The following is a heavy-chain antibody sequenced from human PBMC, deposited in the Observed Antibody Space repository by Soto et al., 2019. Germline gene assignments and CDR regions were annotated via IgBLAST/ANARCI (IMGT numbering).Heavy chain of an antibody. CDR1: GLTFSGYA. V-gene: IGHV3-23*01. CDR3: AIDAGRFLEWFLPFDS. D-gene: IGHD3-3*01. CDR2: ISGSGGST. J-gene: IGHJ4*02. Sequence: EVQLLESGGGLVQPGGSLRLSCAASGLTFSGYAMSWVGQAPGKGRGWVSVISGSGGSTHYVDSVKGRFTISRDNSKNTLYLQMNSLRAEDTAVYYCAIDAGRFLEWFLPFDSWGQGSLVTVSS.